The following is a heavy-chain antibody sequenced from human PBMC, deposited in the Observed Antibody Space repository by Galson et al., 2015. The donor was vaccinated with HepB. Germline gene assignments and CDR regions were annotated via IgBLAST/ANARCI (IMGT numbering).Heavy chain of an antibody. J-gene: IGHJ4*01. CDR2: ISFDGSHK. D-gene: IGHD3-10*01. V-gene: IGHV3-30*18. Sequence: SLRLSCAASRFTFSNYAMHWVRQAPGKGLEWVALISFDGSHKYYADSVKGRFTISRDNSKNTLYLQMNSLRAADTAVYFCAKDAYYGSNSYVNSYGFDFWGQGALVTVSS. CDR3: AKDAYYGSNSYVNSYGFDF. CDR1: RFTFSNYA.